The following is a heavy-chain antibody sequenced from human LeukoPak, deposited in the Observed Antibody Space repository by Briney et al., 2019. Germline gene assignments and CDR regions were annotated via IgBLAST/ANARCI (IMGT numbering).Heavy chain of an antibody. CDR1: GGTFISYA. V-gene: IGHV1-69*13. CDR3: ARSRNYYDSSGYYFFFDY. D-gene: IGHD3-22*01. J-gene: IGHJ4*02. Sequence: SVKVSCKASGGTFISYAISWVRQAPGQGLEWMGGIIPIFGTANYAQKFQGRVTITADESTSTAYMELGSLRSEDTAVYYCARSRNYYDSSGYYFFFDYWGQGTLVTVSS. CDR2: IIPIFGTA.